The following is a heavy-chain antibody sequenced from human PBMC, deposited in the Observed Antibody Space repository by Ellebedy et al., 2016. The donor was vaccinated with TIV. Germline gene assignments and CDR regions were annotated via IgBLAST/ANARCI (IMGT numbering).Heavy chain of an antibody. V-gene: IGHV1-69*13. J-gene: IGHJ6*02. CDR3: AREGSDYSNSTDLPYYYYYGMDV. Sequence: SVKVSCXASGGTFSSYAISWVQQAPGQGLEWMGGIIPIFGTANYAQKFQGRVTITADESTSTAYMELSSLRSEDTAVYYCAREGSDYSNSTDLPYYYYYGMDVWGQGTTVTVSS. CDR1: GGTFSSYA. CDR2: IIPIFGTA. D-gene: IGHD4-11*01.